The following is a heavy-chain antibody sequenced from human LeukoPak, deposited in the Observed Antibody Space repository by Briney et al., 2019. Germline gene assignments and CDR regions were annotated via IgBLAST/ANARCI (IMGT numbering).Heavy chain of an antibody. D-gene: IGHD2-2*01. Sequence: ASVKVSCKASGYTCTGYYMHWVRQAPGQGLEWMGWINPNSGGTNYAQKFQGRVTMTRDTSISTAYMELSRLRSDDTAVYYCARGVLMSTQDIVVVPAAYWGQGTLVTVSS. J-gene: IGHJ4*02. CDR2: INPNSGGT. V-gene: IGHV1-2*02. CDR1: GYTCTGYY. CDR3: ARGVLMSTQDIVVVPAAY.